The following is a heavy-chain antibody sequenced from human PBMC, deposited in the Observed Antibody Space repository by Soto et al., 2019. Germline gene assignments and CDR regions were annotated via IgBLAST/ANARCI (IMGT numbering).Heavy chain of an antibody. CDR1: GYTFTSYD. D-gene: IGHD4-17*01. CDR3: AFFFEGYGDHRDLHSFPTRRSSDL. CDR2: MNPNSGNT. J-gene: IGHJ2*01. V-gene: IGHV1-8*01. Sequence: ASVKVYCKASGYTFTSYDINWVRQATGQGLEWMGWMNPNSGNTGYAQKFQGRVTMTRNTSISTAYMELSSLRSEDTAVYYCAFFFEGYGDHRDLHSFPTRRSSDL.